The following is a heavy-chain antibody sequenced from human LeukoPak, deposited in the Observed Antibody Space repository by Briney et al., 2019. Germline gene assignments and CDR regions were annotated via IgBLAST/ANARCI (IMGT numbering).Heavy chain of an antibody. J-gene: IGHJ5*02. Sequence: ASVKVSCKASGYTFTDYYVHWVRQAPGLGLEWMGIINPLRGITIYAQKFQGRVTMTSDTSTNTVYMELSSLISEDTAVYYCTRTIGYRPVAGLKVKWFDPWGQGTLVTVSS. CDR3: TRTIGYRPVAGLKVKWFDP. CDR1: GYTFTDYY. V-gene: IGHV1-46*01. CDR2: INPLRGIT. D-gene: IGHD6-19*01.